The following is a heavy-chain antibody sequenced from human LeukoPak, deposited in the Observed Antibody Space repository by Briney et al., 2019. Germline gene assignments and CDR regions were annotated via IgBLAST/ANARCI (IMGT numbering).Heavy chain of an antibody. J-gene: IGHJ6*02. D-gene: IGHD1-1*01. CDR1: GYTFTSYD. CDR2: MNPNSGNT. CDR3: ASGRPEIYYYYGMDV. Sequence: ASVKVSCKASGYTFTSYDINWVRQATGQGLEWMGWMNPNSGNTGYAQKFQGRVTMTRNTSISTAYMELSSLRSEDTTVYYCASGRPEIYYYYGMDVWGQGTTVTVSS. V-gene: IGHV1-8*01.